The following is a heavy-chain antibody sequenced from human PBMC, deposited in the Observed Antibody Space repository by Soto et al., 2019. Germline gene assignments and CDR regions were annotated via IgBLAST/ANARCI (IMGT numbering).Heavy chain of an antibody. CDR1: GYTFTSYG. J-gene: IGHJ6*02. V-gene: IGHV1-18*04. Sequence: ASVKVSFKASGYTFTSYGISWVRQAPGQGLEWMGWISAYNGNTNYAQKLQGRVTMTTDTSTSTAYMELRSLRSDDTAVYYCMTHYDFWTTPTDYYYYYGMDVWGQGTTVTVS. CDR3: MTHYDFWTTPTDYYYYYGMDV. CDR2: ISAYNGNT. D-gene: IGHD3-3*01.